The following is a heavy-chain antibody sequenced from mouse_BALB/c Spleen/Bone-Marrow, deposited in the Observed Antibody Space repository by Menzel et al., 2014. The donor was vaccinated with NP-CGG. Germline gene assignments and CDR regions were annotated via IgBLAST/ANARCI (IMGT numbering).Heavy chain of an antibody. J-gene: IGHJ4*01. CDR3: ARDGNYRYAMDY. CDR1: GFTFTSYR. Sequence: QVQLQQSGDELVKPGASVKLSCMASGFTFTSYRIHWVKQRPGQGPEWIGEINPSNGRTNYNEKFKRKATLTEDKSSSTAYMRLSSLTSEDSAVYYCARDGNYRYAMDYWGQGTSVTVSS. D-gene: IGHD2-1*01. CDR2: INPSNGRT. V-gene: IGHV1S81*02.